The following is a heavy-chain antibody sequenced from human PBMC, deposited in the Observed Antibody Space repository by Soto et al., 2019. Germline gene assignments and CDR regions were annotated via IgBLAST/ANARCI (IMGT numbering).Heavy chain of an antibody. V-gene: IGHV3-30-3*01. CDR1: GFTFSSYA. CDR3: ARGAGGGWGYSSSWFLDY. J-gene: IGHJ4*02. D-gene: IGHD6-13*01. CDR2: ISYDGSNK. Sequence: QVQLVESGGGVVQPGRSLRLSCAASGFTFSSYAMHWVRQAPGKGLEWVAVISYDGSNKYYADSVKGRFPISRDNSKNTLYVQMNSLRAEDTAVYYCARGAGGGWGYSSSWFLDYWGQGTLVTVSS.